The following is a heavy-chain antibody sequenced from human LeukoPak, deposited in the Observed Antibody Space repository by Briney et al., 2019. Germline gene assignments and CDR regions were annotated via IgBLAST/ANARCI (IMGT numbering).Heavy chain of an antibody. D-gene: IGHD3-3*01. J-gene: IGHJ3*02. CDR3: ARALDFRDAFDI. V-gene: IGHV4-59*11. CDR1: GGSLSSHY. Sequence: ASETLSLTCTVSGGSLSSHYWSWIRQPPGKGLEWIGYIYYSGSTNYNPSLKSRVTISVDTSKNQFSLKLSSVTAADTAVYYCARALDFRDAFDIWGQGTMVTVSS. CDR2: IYYSGST.